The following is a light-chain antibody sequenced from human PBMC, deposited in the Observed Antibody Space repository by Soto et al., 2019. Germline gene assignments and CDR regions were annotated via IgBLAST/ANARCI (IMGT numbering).Light chain of an antibody. V-gene: IGKV1-27*01. CDR2: TAS. CDR1: QGISNY. Sequence: IRMTQSPSSLSASVVDRVTIKCRASQGISNYLAWYQQKPGKAPKLLIYTASTLQSGVPSRFSGSGSGTDFTLTISSLQPEDVATYYCQKYNSAPTWTFGQGTKVEIK. CDR3: QKYNSAPTWT. J-gene: IGKJ1*01.